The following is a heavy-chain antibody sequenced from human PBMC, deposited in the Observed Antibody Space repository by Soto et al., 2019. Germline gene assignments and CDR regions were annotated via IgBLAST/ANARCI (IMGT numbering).Heavy chain of an antibody. Sequence: PSETLSLTCTVSGGSLSSGDYYWSWIRQPPGKGLEWIGYIYYSGSTYYNPSLKSRVTISVDTSKNQFSLKLSSVTAADTAVYYCARVRVDTEVGGYYYGMDVWAQGTTVNVSS. CDR3: ARVRVDTEVGGYYYGMDV. V-gene: IGHV4-30-4*01. CDR1: GGSLSSGDYY. CDR2: IYYSGST. D-gene: IGHD5-18*01. J-gene: IGHJ6*02.